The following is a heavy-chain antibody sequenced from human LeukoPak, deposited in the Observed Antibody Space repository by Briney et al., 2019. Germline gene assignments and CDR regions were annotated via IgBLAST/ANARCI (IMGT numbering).Heavy chain of an antibody. Sequence: PSETLSLTCTVSGGSISSSSYYWGWTRQPPGKGLEWIGSIYYSGSTYYNPSLKSRVTISVDTSKNQFSLKLSSVTAADTAVYYCARTAAAGTSSPHYWGQGTLVTVSS. CDR1: GGSISSSSYY. D-gene: IGHD6-13*01. V-gene: IGHV4-39*07. CDR3: ARTAAAGTSSPHY. CDR2: IYYSGST. J-gene: IGHJ4*02.